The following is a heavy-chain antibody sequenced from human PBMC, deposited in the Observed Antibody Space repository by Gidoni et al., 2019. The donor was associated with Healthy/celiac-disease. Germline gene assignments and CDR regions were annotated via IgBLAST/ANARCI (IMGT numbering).Heavy chain of an antibody. CDR3: AKEYDFWSGYYPYYYGMDV. CDR1: GFTFSSSG. Sequence: QVQLVESGGGVVQPGRSLRLSCAASGFTFSSSGLHWVRQAPGQGLEWVAVISYDGSNKNYADSVKGRFTISRDNSKNTLYLQMNSLRAEDTAVYYCAKEYDFWSGYYPYYYGMDVWGQGTTVTVSS. J-gene: IGHJ6*02. V-gene: IGHV3-30*18. D-gene: IGHD3-3*01. CDR2: ISYDGSNK.